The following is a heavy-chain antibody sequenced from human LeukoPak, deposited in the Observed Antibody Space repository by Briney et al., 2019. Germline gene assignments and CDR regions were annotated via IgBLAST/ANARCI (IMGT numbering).Heavy chain of an antibody. D-gene: IGHD3-22*01. CDR1: GFTFCVYA. CDR2: ISSNGGTT. V-gene: IGHV3-64*03. CDR3: VAISGYYSP. J-gene: IGHJ5*02. Sequence: GGSLRLSCSASGFTFCVYAMNGVRQAPGKGLEYVSGISSNGGTTHYADSVKGRFTISRDNSKNTLYLQMSSLRPEDMAVYYCVAISGYYSPWGQGTLVTVSS.